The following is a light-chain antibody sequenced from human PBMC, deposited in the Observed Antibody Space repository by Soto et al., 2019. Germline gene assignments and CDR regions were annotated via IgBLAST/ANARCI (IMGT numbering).Light chain of an antibody. CDR2: AAS. CDR1: QSVSRN. V-gene: IGKV3-15*01. CDR3: QQRSNWPPLT. Sequence: VVYQSAATLSVNQEARATLSCRASQSVSRNLAWYQQKPGQAPRVLIYAASTRATGIPDRFSGSGSGTEFTLPISCLHSEEFAVCYGQQRSNWPPLTSCGGA. J-gene: IGKJ4*01.